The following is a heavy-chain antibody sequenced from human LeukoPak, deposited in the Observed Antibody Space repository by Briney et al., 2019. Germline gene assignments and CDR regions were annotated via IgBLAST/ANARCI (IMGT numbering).Heavy chain of an antibody. D-gene: IGHD2-2*01. V-gene: IGHV3-23*01. CDR3: AKDHLCSSTSCDDY. J-gene: IGHJ4*02. CDR1: GFTFSSYA. CDR2: ISGSGGST. Sequence: GGSLRLSCAASGFTFSSYAMSWVSQAPGKGLEWVSAISGSGGSTYHADSVKGRFTISRDNSKNTLYLQMNSLRAEDTAVYYCAKDHLCSSTSCDDYWGQGTLVTVSS.